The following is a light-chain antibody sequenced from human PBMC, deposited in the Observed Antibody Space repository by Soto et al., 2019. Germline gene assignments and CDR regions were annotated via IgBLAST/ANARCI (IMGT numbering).Light chain of an antibody. CDR1: QTISSW. CDR2: KAS. J-gene: IGKJ1*01. V-gene: IGKV1-5*03. Sequence: DIKMTQSPSTLSGSVGDRVTITCWASQTISSWLAWYQQKPGKAPKLLIYKASTLKSGVPSRFSGSGSGTEFTLTISSLQPDDFATYYCQHYNSYSEAFGQGANVDMK. CDR3: QHYNSYSEA.